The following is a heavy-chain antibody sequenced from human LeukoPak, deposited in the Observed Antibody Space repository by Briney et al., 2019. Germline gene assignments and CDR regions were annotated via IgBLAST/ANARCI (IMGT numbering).Heavy chain of an antibody. CDR3: ARDYYDSSGRDAFDI. J-gene: IGHJ3*02. V-gene: IGHV4-4*07. CDR1: GCSISSYY. Sequence: SETLSLTCTVSGCSISSYYWRWIRQPAGEGLEGIGRIYTSGSTNYNPSLKSRVTMSVDTSKNQFSLKLSSVTAADTAVYYCARDYYDSSGRDAFDIWGQGTMVTVSS. D-gene: IGHD3-22*01. CDR2: IYTSGST.